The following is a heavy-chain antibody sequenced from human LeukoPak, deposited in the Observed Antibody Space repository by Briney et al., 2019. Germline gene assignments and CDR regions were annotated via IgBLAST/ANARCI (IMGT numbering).Heavy chain of an antibody. CDR3: ARYRDYHDSSGHFPFAY. D-gene: IGHD3-22*01. CDR1: GYTFTGYY. Sequence: ASVKVSCKASGYTFTGYYMHWVRQAPGQGLEWMGWINPNSGGTNYAQKFQGRGTMTRDASISTAYMELSRLRSDDTAVYYCARYRDYHDSSGHFPFAYWGEGTLVTVSS. CDR2: INPNSGGT. J-gene: IGHJ4*02. V-gene: IGHV1-2*02.